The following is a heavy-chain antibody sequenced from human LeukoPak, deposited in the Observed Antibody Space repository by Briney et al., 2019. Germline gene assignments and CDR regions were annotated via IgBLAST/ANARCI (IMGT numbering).Heavy chain of an antibody. V-gene: IGHV3-30-3*01. J-gene: IGHJ4*02. D-gene: IGHD6-19*01. CDR3: ARDSSGPDY. CDR1: GFTFSSYA. CDR2: ISYDGSNK. Sequence: GGSLRLSCAASGFTFSSYAMHWVRQAPGKGLEWVAVISYDGSNKYYADSVKGRFTISRDNSKNTLYLQMNSLRADDTAVYYCARDSSGPDYWGQGTLVTVSS.